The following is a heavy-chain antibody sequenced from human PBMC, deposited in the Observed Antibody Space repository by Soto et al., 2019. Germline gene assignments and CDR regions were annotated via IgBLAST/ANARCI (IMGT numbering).Heavy chain of an antibody. CDR3: ARDNSGWSDY. D-gene: IGHD6-19*01. V-gene: IGHV1-3*01. Sequence: ASVKVSCKASGYTFTRYVMHWVRQAPGQRLEWMGWIDAGNGNTVYLQKFQGRVTITRDTSASTAYMELSSLRSGDTAVYYCARDNSGWSDYWGQGTLVTVSS. CDR2: IDAGNGNT. J-gene: IGHJ4*02. CDR1: GYTFTRYV.